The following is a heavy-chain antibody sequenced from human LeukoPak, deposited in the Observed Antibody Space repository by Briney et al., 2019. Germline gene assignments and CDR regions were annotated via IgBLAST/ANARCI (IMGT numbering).Heavy chain of an antibody. CDR3: ASTREAYYRSHFDI. CDR1: GFTFSSYG. Sequence: PGRSLRLSCAASGFTFSSYGMHWVRQAPGEGLEWVANIKQDGSEKYYVDSVKGRFTISRDNAKNSLYLQMNSLRAEDTAVYYCASTREAYYRSHFDIWGQGTMVTVSS. D-gene: IGHD3-22*01. J-gene: IGHJ3*02. CDR2: IKQDGSEK. V-gene: IGHV3-7*01.